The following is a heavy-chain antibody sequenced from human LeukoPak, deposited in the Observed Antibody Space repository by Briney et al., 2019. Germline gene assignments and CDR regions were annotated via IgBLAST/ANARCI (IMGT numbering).Heavy chain of an antibody. CDR2: IIPIFGTA. CDR1: GGTFSSYA. J-gene: IGHJ3*02. Sequence: GASVKVSCKASGGTFSSYAISWVRQAPGQGLEWMGRIIPIFGTANYAQKFQGRVTITTDESTSTAYKELSGLRSEDTAVYYCARDGNSDYVWGSYRYTSVNDAFDIWGQGTMVTVSS. V-gene: IGHV1-69*05. CDR3: ARDGNSDYVWGSYRYTSVNDAFDI. D-gene: IGHD3-16*02.